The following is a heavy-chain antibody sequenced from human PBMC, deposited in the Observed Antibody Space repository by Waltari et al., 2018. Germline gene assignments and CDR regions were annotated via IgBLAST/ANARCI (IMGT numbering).Heavy chain of an antibody. D-gene: IGHD3-16*01. V-gene: IGHV4-4*02. Sequence: VQLVESGGGLVKPGGSLRLSCAASGFTFISYSMNWVRQAPGKGLEWIGEIYHSGSTNDNTSLKSRVTISVDKSKNQFSLKLSSLTAADTAVYYCAELWGSAYPIWGQGTMVTVSS. J-gene: IGHJ3*02. CDR3: AELWGSAYPI. CDR1: GFTFISYSM. CDR2: IYHSGST.